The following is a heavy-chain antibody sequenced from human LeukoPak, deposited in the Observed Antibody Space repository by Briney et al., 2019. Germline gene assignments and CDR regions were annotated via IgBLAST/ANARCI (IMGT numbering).Heavy chain of an antibody. Sequence: GASVKVSCKASGYTFTSYYMHXXXXXPGXXXXXXGIINPSGGSTSYAQKFQGRVTXXRDXSXXTVYMELSSLRSEDTAVYYCARVEDTAMVTPIDYWGQGTPVTVSS. J-gene: IGHJ4*02. CDR2: INPSGGST. D-gene: IGHD5-18*01. V-gene: IGHV1-46*01. CDR1: GYTFTSYY. CDR3: ARVEDTAMVTPIDY.